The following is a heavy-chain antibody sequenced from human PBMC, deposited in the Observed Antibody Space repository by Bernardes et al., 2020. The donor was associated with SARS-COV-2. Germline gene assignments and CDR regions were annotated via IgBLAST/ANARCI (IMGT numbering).Heavy chain of an antibody. CDR3: ARAPTEYCSGDGCYSHVDYFYYGMDV. CDR1: GFTVSRND. J-gene: IGHJ6*02. V-gene: IGHV3-66*02. Sequence: GSSLKVSCAASGFTVSRNDMSWVRQAPGKGLEWVSVIYSAGGTYYADSVRGRFTLSRDNSKNTLNLQMDSLRTEDTAVYYCARAPTEYCSGDGCYSHVDYFYYGMDVWGQGTTVTVSS. CDR2: IYSAGGT. D-gene: IGHD2-15*01.